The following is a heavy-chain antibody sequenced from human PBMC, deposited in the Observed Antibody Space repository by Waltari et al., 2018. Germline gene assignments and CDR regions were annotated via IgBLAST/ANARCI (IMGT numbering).Heavy chain of an antibody. CDR2: ISYDGTTK. D-gene: IGHD6-19*01. J-gene: IGHJ1*01. CDR1: GFVFSTYG. V-gene: IGHV3-30*02. CDR3: AKSALAVAGSHFQY. Sequence: QVQLVESGGGVVQPGGSLRLSCAASGFVFSTYGMHWLRQAPGTGLEWVAFISYDGTTKYFADSVQGRFAISRDDSKNTVSLQMSNLRPDDTAVYYCAKSALAVAGSHFQYWGQGTRVTVSS.